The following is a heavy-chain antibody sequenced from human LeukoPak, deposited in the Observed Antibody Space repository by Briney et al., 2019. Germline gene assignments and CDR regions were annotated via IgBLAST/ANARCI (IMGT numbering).Heavy chain of an antibody. Sequence: PGGSLRLSCAASGFTFSSYAMSWVRQAPGKGLEWVSGISGSGGSTYYADSVKGRFTISRDNSKNTLYLQMNSLGAEDTAVYYCAKPGPHIALGYYYYMDGWGKGTTVTVSS. CDR3: AKPGPHIALGYYYYMDG. CDR1: GFTFSSYA. CDR2: ISGSGGST. V-gene: IGHV3-23*01. J-gene: IGHJ6*03.